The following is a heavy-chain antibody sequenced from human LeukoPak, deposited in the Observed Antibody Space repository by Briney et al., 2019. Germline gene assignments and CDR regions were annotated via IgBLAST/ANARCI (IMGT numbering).Heavy chain of an antibody. Sequence: GASVKVSCKASGYTFTGYYMHWVRQAPGRGLEWMGWINPNSGGTNYAQKFQGRVTMTRDTSISTAYMELSRLRSDDTAVYYCARAYYYGSGSYYSFDYWGQGTLVTVSS. CDR3: ARAYYYGSGSYYSFDY. J-gene: IGHJ4*02. CDR1: GYTFTGYY. V-gene: IGHV1-2*02. CDR2: INPNSGGT. D-gene: IGHD3-10*01.